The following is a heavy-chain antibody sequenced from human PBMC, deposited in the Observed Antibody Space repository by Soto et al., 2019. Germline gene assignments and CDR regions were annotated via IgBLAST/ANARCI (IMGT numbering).Heavy chain of an antibody. CDR3: ARGRGEGYCSTTSCYGY. D-gene: IGHD2-2*01. V-gene: IGHV4-34*01. J-gene: IGHJ4*02. Sequence: QVQLKQWGAGLLKPSETLSLTCAVYGGSFSDYYWSWIRQPPGKGLEWIGEINHSGSTNYKPSLKSRATISVDTSKTQFSLKLSSMTAADTAVYCCARGRGEGYCSTTSCYGYWGQGTLVTVSS. CDR2: INHSGST. CDR1: GGSFSDYY.